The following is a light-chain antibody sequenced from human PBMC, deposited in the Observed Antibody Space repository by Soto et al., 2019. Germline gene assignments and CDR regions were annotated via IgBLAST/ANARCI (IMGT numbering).Light chain of an antibody. Sequence: QSVLTQPPSVSGAPGQRVTISCTGSRSNIGAGFEVHWYQQLPGTAPKLLIYGNNNRPSGVPDRFSGSKSGTSASLAITGLQAEDEADYYCQSYDSSLSGSVFGGGTKLTVL. V-gene: IGLV1-40*01. CDR1: RSNIGAGFE. CDR3: QSYDSSLSGSV. J-gene: IGLJ2*01. CDR2: GNN.